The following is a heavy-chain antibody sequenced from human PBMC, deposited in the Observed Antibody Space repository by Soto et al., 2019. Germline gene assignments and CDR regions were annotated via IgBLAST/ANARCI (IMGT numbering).Heavy chain of an antibody. CDR3: VRELGGLES. CDR2: IESSGTYT. V-gene: IGHV3-11*05. D-gene: IGHD2-15*01. CDR1: GITFSNYY. J-gene: IGHJ5*01. Sequence: QVRLVESGGGLVKAGGSLRLSCAVSGITFSNYYMSWIRQAPGKGLEWVSYIESSGTYTNYADSGRGRFTISRDNAKNALFLQMTSLRTDDTAVYYCVRELGGLESWGQGTLVTVSS.